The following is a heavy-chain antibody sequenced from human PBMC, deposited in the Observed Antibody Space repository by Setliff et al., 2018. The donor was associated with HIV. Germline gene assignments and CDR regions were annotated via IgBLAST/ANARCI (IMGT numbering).Heavy chain of an antibody. Sequence: GESLKISCKNSGYSFNNQWISWVRQMPGKGLEWVGIIYPDDSNIRYNPSFQNQVTISADKSITTAYLQINNLKASDTATYYCARRDGRSMNAFQIWGPGTVVTVSS. V-gene: IGHV5-51*01. CDR3: ARRDGRSMNAFQI. CDR2: IYPDDSNI. D-gene: IGHD6-13*01. J-gene: IGHJ3*01. CDR1: GYSFNNQW.